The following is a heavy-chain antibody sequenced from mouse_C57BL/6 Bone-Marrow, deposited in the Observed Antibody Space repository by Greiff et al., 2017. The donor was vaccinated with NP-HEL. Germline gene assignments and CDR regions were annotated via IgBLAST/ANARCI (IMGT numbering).Heavy chain of an antibody. CDR2: INPGSGGT. Sequence: VQLQEPGAELVRPGASVKLSCKASGYAFTNYLIEWVKQRPGQGLEWIGEINPGSGGTNYNEKFKGKATLTADKSSSTAYMQLSSLTSEDSAVYFCARSYGYFDVWGTGTTVTVSS. J-gene: IGHJ1*03. CDR1: GYAFTNYL. V-gene: IGHV1-54*01. CDR3: ARSYGYFDV.